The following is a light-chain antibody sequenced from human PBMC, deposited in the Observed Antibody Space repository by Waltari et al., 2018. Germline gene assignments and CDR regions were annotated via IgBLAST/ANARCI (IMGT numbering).Light chain of an antibody. Sequence: DIQMTQSPSSLSASVGDTVTITCRASPGISRYLNWFQQKPGKAPKLLIYAATTLQSGVPSRFGGSGSGTEFTLTSSSLQPEDFAAYYCLQHNSYPVTFGPGTKLDSK. CDR2: AAT. CDR3: LQHNSYPVT. CDR1: PGISRY. J-gene: IGKJ3*01. V-gene: IGKV1-17*01.